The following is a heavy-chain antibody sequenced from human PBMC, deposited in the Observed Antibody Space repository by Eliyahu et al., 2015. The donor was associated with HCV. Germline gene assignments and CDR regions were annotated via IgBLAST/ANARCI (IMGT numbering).Heavy chain of an antibody. V-gene: IGHV3-30-3*01. CDR3: ARGGGWFDP. CDR1: GFTFSXYA. J-gene: IGHJ5*02. CDR2: ISYDGSNK. Sequence: QVQLVESGGGVVQPGXSLRLSCAXCGFTFSXYAMHWVRQAPGKGLGWVAVISYDGSNKYYADSVKGRFTISRDNSKNTLYLQMNSLRAEDTAVYYCARGGGWFDPWGQGTLVTVSS.